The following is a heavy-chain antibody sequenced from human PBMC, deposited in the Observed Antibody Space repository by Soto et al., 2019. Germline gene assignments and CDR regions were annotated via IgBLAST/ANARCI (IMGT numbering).Heavy chain of an antibody. CDR2: INPSAGST. Sequence: GASVKVSCKASGYTFTSYHMHWVRQAPGQGLEWMGIINPSAGSTSYVQKFQGRVTMTRDTSTSTVYMELSSLRSEGTAVYYCARARLNSRSYFDYWGQGTLVTVSS. CDR3: ARARLNSRSYFDY. V-gene: IGHV1-46*01. CDR1: GYTFTSYH. J-gene: IGHJ4*02. D-gene: IGHD6-25*01.